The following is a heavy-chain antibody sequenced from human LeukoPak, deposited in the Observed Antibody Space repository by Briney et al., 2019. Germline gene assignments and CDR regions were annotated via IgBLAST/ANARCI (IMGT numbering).Heavy chain of an antibody. J-gene: IGHJ4*02. CDR1: GDRVSNKSAA. V-gene: IGHV6-1*01. CDR3: ARTRYCSGGSCYSGIDQ. Sequence: SQTLSLTCAVSGDRVSNKSAAWNWIRQSPSRGLEWLGRTYYRSKWFNDYAVSVKSRITIYPDTSKNQFSMQLTSVTPEDTAVYYCARTRYCSGGSCYSGIDQWGQGALVTVSS. D-gene: IGHD2-15*01. CDR2: TYYRSKWFN.